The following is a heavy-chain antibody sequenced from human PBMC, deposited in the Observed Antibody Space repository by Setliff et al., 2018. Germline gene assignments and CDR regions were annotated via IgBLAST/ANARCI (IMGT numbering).Heavy chain of an antibody. CDR1: GFTFSSYG. D-gene: IGHD3-16*01. CDR3: ALFGDRDTFDT. V-gene: IGHV3-33*03. CDR2: IWYDDGSNK. J-gene: IGHJ3*02. Sequence: GGSLRLSCAASGFTFSSYGMHWVRQAPGKGLEWVAVIWYDDGSNKYYADSVKGRFTISRDNAKNFLYLQMNSLRAEDTAFYHCALFGDRDTFDTWGQGTMVTVS.